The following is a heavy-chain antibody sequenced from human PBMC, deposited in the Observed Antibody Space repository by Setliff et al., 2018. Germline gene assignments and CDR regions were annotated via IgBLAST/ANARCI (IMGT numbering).Heavy chain of an antibody. V-gene: IGHV3-7*03. CDR2: INPDGSEK. J-gene: IGHJ4*02. CDR1: GFTYNNCW. Sequence: PGGSLRLSCGASGFTYNNCWVSWVRQAPGKGLEWLASINPDGSEKYYADSVQGRFTISRDNSKNTLYLQMNNLRAEDTAVYYCAKDLASGDYVYYFDYWGQGTLVTVSS. D-gene: IGHD4-17*01. CDR3: AKDLASGDYVYYFDY.